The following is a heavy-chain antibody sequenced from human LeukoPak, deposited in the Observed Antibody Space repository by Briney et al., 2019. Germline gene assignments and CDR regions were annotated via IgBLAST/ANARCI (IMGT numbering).Heavy chain of an antibody. D-gene: IGHD2-2*01. CDR3: ARNTRNYGDFDY. CDR2: MNLNSGNT. V-gene: IGHV1-8*01. CDR1: GYTFTTHD. J-gene: IGHJ4*02. Sequence: ASVKFSCKASGYTFTTHDINCVRQAPGQGLEWMGWMNLNSGNTGYAQKFQGRVTLTRDTSISTAYMELNSLRSDDTAVYYCARNTRNYGDFDYRGQGTLVTVSS.